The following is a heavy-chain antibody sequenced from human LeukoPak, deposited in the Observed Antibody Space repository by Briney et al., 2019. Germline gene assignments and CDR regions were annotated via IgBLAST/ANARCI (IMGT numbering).Heavy chain of an antibody. Sequence: ASVKVSCKASGYTFTSYGISWVRQAPGQGLEWMGWISAYNGNTNYAQKLQGRVTMTTDTSTSTAYKELRSLRSDDTAVYYCARASCSSTSCYKDYYYGMDVWGQGTTVTVSS. D-gene: IGHD2-2*02. J-gene: IGHJ6*02. CDR1: GYTFTSYG. V-gene: IGHV1-18*01. CDR2: ISAYNGNT. CDR3: ARASCSSTSCYKDYYYGMDV.